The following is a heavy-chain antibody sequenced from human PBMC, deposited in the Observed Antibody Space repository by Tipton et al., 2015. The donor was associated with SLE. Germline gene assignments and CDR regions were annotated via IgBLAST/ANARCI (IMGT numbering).Heavy chain of an antibody. J-gene: IGHJ4*02. D-gene: IGHD6-19*01. V-gene: IGHV3-43*01. CDR2: INGRGGIA. Sequence: SLRLSCAASGFTFDVYTMHWIRQAPGKGLEWVSLINGRGGIAYADSVKGRFIISRDNSRNSLYLHMNSLRIEDTALYYRTKEHSSGWPNLDSWGQGTLVTVSS. CDR1: GFTFDVYT. CDR3: TKEHSSGWPNLDS.